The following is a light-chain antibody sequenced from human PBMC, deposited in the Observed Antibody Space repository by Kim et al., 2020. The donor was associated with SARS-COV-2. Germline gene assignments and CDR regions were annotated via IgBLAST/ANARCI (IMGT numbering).Light chain of an antibody. CDR3: ATWDDSLNVVV. V-gene: IGLV1-44*01. CDR2: INN. CDR1: DSNIGGHT. Sequence: GQRVTISCSGSDSNIGGHTVNWYQQLPGTATKSLIYINNQLPSGVPDRFSGSKSGTSASLAINGLQSEDEADYYCATWDDSLNVVVLGGGTQLTVL. J-gene: IGLJ2*01.